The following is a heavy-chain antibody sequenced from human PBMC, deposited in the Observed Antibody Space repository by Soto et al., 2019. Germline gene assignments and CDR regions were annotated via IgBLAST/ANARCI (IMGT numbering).Heavy chain of an antibody. CDR2: IYYSGST. V-gene: IGHV4-39*01. D-gene: IGHD6-19*01. J-gene: IGHJ6*03. Sequence: PSETVSLTCTVSGGSISSSSYYWGWIRQPPGKGLEWIGSIYYSGSTYYNPSLKSRVTISVDTSKNQFSLKLSSVTAADTAVYYCARHEGGYGGWYLDVWGKGTTVTVSS. CDR1: GGSISSSSYY. CDR3: ARHEGGYGGWYLDV.